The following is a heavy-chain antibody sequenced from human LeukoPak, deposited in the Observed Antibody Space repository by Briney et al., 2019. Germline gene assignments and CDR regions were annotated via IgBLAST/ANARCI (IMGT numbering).Heavy chain of an antibody. CDR2: IYHSGST. V-gene: IGHV4-38-2*01. CDR3: ARAREVHSYGPYYFDY. CDR1: GYSISSGYY. J-gene: IGHJ4*02. Sequence: SETLSLTCAVSGYSISSGYYWGWIRQPPGKGLEWIGSIYHSGSTYYNPSLKSRVTISVDTSKNQFSLKLSSVTAADTAVYYCARAREVHSYGPYYFDYWGQGTLVTVSS. D-gene: IGHD5-18*01.